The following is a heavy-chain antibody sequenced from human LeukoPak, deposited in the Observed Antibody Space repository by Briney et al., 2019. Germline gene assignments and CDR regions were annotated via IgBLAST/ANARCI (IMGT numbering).Heavy chain of an antibody. V-gene: IGHV3-23*01. Sequence: TGGSLRLSCAASGFTFSSYAMSWVRQAPGKGLEWVSAISGSGGSTYYADSVKGRFTISRDNSKNTLYLQMNSLRAEDTAVYYCAKDPPYYGSGSYFSDWGQGTLVTVSS. CDR2: ISGSGGST. J-gene: IGHJ4*02. D-gene: IGHD3-10*01. CDR3: AKDPPYYGSGSYFSD. CDR1: GFTFSSYA.